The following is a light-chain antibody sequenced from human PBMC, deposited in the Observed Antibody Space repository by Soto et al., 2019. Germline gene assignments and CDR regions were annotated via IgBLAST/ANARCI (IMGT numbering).Light chain of an antibody. CDR2: GAS. V-gene: IGKV3-15*01. CDR3: QQRSIWPLT. Sequence: IFMRHSPATLSVSQPETATLSCMASRSVSSNLAWYQQKPGQAPRLLIFGASTRATGIPARFSGSGSGTDFTLTISSLQSEDFAVYFCQQRSIWPLTFGGGTKVDIK. CDR1: RSVSSN. J-gene: IGKJ4*02.